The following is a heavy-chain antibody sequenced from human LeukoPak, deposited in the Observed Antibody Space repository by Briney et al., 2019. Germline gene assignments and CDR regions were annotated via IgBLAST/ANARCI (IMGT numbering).Heavy chain of an antibody. Sequence: PGGSLRLSCAASGFTFGTYGMHWVRQAPGKGLEWVAFIWYDGSNKNYADSVKGRFTISRDNSKNTLYLQMNSLRAEDTAVYYCARDQSGYDSYWGQGTLVTVSS. V-gene: IGHV3-33*01. CDR1: GFTFGTYG. D-gene: IGHD5-12*01. CDR3: ARDQSGYDSY. CDR2: IWYDGSNK. J-gene: IGHJ4*02.